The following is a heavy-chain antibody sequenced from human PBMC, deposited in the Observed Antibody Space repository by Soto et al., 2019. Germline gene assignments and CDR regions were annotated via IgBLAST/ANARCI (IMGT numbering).Heavy chain of an antibody. J-gene: IGHJ1*01. D-gene: IGHD1-26*01. CDR2: ISSDGKTT. CDR1: GFSFESYW. V-gene: IGHV3-74*01. Sequence: EVQLVESGGGVVQPGGSLRVSCAASGFSFESYWLHWVRQAPGKGLVWVSRISSDGKTTHFADFVKGRFTLSRDNAQNTVYLHMNSLTVEDTAVYYCTVGIVGWGRGAQVTVSS. CDR3: TVGIVG.